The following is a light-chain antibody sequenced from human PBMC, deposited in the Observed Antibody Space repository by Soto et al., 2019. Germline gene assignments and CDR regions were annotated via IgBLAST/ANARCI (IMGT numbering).Light chain of an antibody. J-gene: IGKJ1*01. Sequence: EIVMTQSPATLSVSPGERATLSCRASQRVSSNLAWYQQKPGQAPRLLIYGASTRATGIPARFSGSVSGTEFTLTISSLQSEDFAVYYCQQYNTWPRTFGQGTKVEIK. V-gene: IGKV3-15*01. CDR2: GAS. CDR3: QQYNTWPRT. CDR1: QRVSSN.